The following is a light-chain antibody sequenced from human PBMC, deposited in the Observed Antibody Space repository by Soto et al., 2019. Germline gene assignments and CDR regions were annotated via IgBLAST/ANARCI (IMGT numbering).Light chain of an antibody. CDR3: QQYHRWPLT. J-gene: IGKJ4*01. CDR2: DTS. CDR1: QSIYEK. Sequence: EIVMTQSPATLSVSPGERVTLSCRASQSIYEKLAWYQQKPGQTPRLVIYDTSTRATGTPGSFSGSGSGTEFTPTISSLQSEDFAVYYCQQYHRWPLTFGGGTKVDIK. V-gene: IGKV3-15*01.